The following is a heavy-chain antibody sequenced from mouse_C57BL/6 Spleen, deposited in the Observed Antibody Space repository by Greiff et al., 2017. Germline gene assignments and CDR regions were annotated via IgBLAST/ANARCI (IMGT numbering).Heavy chain of an antibody. J-gene: IGHJ3*01. V-gene: IGHV3-6*01. CDR3: GGDYDAWFAY. D-gene: IGHD2-4*01. CDR2: ISYDGSN. CDR1: GYSITSGYY. Sequence: EVQRVESGPGLVKPSQSLSLTCSVTGYSITSGYYWNWIRQCPGNKLEWMGYISYDGSNNYNPSLKNRISITRDPSKNQFFLKLNSVTTEDTATYYCGGDYDAWFAYWGQGTLVTVSA.